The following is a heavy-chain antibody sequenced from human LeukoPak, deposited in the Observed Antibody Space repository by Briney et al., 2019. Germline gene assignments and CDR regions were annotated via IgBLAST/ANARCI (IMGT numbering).Heavy chain of an antibody. D-gene: IGHD3-22*01. J-gene: IGHJ4*02. V-gene: IGHV3-23*01. CDR1: GFTFSSYA. CDR3: AKGSYYDSSGSFYFDY. Sequence: GGSLSLSCAASGFTFSSYAMSWVRQAPGKGLEWVSGISGSGDNTYYADSVKGRFTISRDNSKNKLYVQVNSLGTEETAAYYCAKGSYYDSSGSFYFDYWGQGTLVTVSS. CDR2: ISGSGDNT.